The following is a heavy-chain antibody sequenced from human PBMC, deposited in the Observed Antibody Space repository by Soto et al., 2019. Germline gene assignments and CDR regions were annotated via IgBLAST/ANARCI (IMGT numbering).Heavy chain of an antibody. Sequence: GXSLKVSCKDSGYTFTSYGISWVRQAPGQGLEWMGWISAYNGNTNYAQKLQGRVTMTTDTSTSTAYMELRSLRSDDTAVYYCAREQRLRFLEWLSDTPYYYYGMDVWGQGTTVTVSS. CDR1: GYTFTSYG. J-gene: IGHJ6*02. CDR2: ISAYNGNT. D-gene: IGHD3-3*01. V-gene: IGHV1-18*04. CDR3: AREQRLRFLEWLSDTPYYYYGMDV.